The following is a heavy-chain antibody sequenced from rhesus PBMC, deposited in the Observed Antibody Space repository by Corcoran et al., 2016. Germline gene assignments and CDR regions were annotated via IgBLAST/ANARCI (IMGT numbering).Heavy chain of an antibody. J-gene: IGHJ4*01. CDR3: ARRFDY. Sequence: QVQLQESGPGLVKPSETLSLTCTVSGGSISGYYWNWIRQPPGKGLEWIGNIYVGGRNTNDNPTLKSRVTLAVDTSKNQLSLKLSSVTAADTAVYYCARRFDYWGQGVLVTVSS. V-gene: IGHV4S11*01. CDR1: GGSISGYY. CDR2: IYVGGRNT.